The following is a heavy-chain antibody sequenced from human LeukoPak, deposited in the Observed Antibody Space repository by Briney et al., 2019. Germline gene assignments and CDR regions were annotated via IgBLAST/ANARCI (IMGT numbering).Heavy chain of an antibody. D-gene: IGHD1-26*01. CDR1: GFRFSGHY. CDR3: AREARATPDF. CDR2: ITNSGDFV. J-gene: IGHJ4*02. V-gene: IGHV3-11*01. Sequence: GGSLRLPCAASGFRFSGHYMSWIRQAPGKGLEWISYITNSGDFVNYADSVKGRFTISRDNAKNSLYLQMNSLRAEDTAVYYCAREARATPDFWGQGTVVTVSS.